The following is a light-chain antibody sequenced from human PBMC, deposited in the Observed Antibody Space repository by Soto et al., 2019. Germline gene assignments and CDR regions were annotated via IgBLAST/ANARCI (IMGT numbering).Light chain of an antibody. CDR3: CSYTSSSTLYV. V-gene: IGLV2-14*01. J-gene: IGLJ1*01. CDR1: SSDIGAYKF. Sequence: QAIVTQSGWVCGYPWQSITISCNGTSSDIGAYKFVSWYQQHPGKAPKLIIYEVSNRPSGVSNRFSGSKSGNTASLTISGLQAEDEADYYCCSYTSSSTLYVFGTGTKVTVL. CDR2: EVS.